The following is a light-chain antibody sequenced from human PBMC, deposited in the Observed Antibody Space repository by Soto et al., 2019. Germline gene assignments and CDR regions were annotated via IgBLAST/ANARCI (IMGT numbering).Light chain of an antibody. Sequence: EIVLTQSPGTLSLSPGERATLSCRASQSVSSGYLAWYQQKPGQAPRLLIYGASSRATGIPDRFSGSGSGTEFTLTISRLEPEDFAVCYCQQYGSSPPFGGGTKVEFK. V-gene: IGKV3-20*01. CDR2: GAS. CDR1: QSVSSGY. J-gene: IGKJ4*01. CDR3: QQYGSSPP.